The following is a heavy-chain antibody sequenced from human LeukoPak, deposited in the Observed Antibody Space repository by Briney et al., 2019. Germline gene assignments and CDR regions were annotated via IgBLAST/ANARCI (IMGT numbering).Heavy chain of an antibody. V-gene: IGHV3-15*01. Sequence: GGSLRLSCAASGFTFSNAWMSWVRQAPGKGLEWVGRIKSKTDGGTKDYAAPVKGRFTISRDDSKNTLYLQMNSLKTEDTAVYYCTTSYGVGSFDYWGQGTLVTVSS. CDR2: IKSKTDGGTK. CDR1: GFTFSNAW. CDR3: TTSYGVGSFDY. D-gene: IGHD3-10*01. J-gene: IGHJ4*02.